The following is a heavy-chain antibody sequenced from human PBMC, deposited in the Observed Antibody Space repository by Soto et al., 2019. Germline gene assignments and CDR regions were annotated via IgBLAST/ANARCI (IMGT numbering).Heavy chain of an antibody. CDR2: ISYDGSNK. J-gene: IGHJ6*04. D-gene: IGHD6-13*01. V-gene: IGHV3-30*02. Sequence: GGSLRLSCAASGFTFSSYGMHWVRQAPGKGLEWVAVISYDGSNKYYADSVKGRFTISRDNSKNTLYLQMNSLRAEDTAVYYSAKEGSSGFYYSGMAVGGKGPTVPVSS. CDR1: GFTFSSYG. CDR3: AKEGSSGFYYSGMAV.